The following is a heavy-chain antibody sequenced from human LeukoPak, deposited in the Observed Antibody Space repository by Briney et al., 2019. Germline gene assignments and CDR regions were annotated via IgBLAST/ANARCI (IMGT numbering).Heavy chain of an antibody. J-gene: IGHJ5*02. CDR2: FYPEDGET. D-gene: IGHD2-2*01. CDR3: ATRGYCSSTSCYYRYNWFDP. CDR1: GYTLTELA. Sequence: ASVKVSCTVSGYTLTELAMHWVRQAPGKGLEWVGGFYPEDGETIYAQKLQGRVTMTEDTSTDTAYMELSSLRSEDTAVYYCATRGYCSSTSCYYRYNWFDPWGQGTLVTVSS. V-gene: IGHV1-24*01.